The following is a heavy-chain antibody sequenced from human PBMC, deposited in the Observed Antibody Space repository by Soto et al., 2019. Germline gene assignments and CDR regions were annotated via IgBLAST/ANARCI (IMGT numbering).Heavy chain of an antibody. CDR1: GDSYSISTYS. CDR3: AGMPYTSGLRFDP. J-gene: IGHJ5*02. Sequence: KPSETLSLTCNMSGDSYSISTYSWSWIRQPPGKALQWIGLIYQSWVTSYNPSLASRASISLDRSNNQCSLKLKSVTAADTAVYFCAGMPYTSGLRFDPWGPGTLVTVSS. V-gene: IGHV4-30-2*01. D-gene: IGHD6-19*01. CDR2: IYQSWVT.